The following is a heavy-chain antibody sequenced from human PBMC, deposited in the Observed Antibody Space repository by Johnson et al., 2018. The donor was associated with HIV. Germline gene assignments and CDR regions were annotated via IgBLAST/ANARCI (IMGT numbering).Heavy chain of an antibody. CDR1: GFTFSSYG. V-gene: IGHV3-30*03. Sequence: QVQLVESGGGVVQPGRSLRLSCVASGFTFSSYGMHWVRQTPGKGLEWVAVISYNGTNTWYADSVKGRFTISRDNSKNTLYLQMNSLSGEDIAQYYCVRDQGSGWPTNAFDFWGQGTKVTVSS. D-gene: IGHD6-19*01. J-gene: IGHJ3*01. CDR2: ISYNGTNT. CDR3: VRDQGSGWPTNAFDF.